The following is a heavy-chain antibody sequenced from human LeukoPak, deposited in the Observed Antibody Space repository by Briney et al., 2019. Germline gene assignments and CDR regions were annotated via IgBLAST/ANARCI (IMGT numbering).Heavy chain of an antibody. J-gene: IGHJ4*02. CDR3: ASERGHFDY. D-gene: IGHD3-16*01. Sequence: GRSLRLSCAASGFTFSSYAMHWVRQAPGKGLEWVAVISYDGSNKYYADSVKGRFTISRDNSKNTLYLQMNSLRAEDTAVYYCASERGHFDYWGQGTLATVSS. CDR1: GFTFSSYA. V-gene: IGHV3-30*01. CDR2: ISYDGSNK.